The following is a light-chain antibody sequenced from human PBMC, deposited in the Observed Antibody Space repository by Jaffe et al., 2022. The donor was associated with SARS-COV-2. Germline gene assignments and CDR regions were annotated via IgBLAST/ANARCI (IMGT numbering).Light chain of an antibody. CDR3: QQHYSTPFT. Sequence: DIVMTQSPDSLAVSLGERATINCKSSQSVLYSSNNKNYLAWYQQNPGQPPKLLIYWASTRESGVPDRFSGSGSGTDFTLTISSLQAEDVAVYYCQQHYSTPFTFGPGTKVDIK. V-gene: IGKV4-1*01. CDR2: WAS. J-gene: IGKJ3*01. CDR1: QSVLYSSNNKNY.